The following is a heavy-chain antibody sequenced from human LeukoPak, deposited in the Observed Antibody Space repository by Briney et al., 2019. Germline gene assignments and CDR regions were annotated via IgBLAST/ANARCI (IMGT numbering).Heavy chain of an antibody. CDR2: INPNSGST. CDR1: GYTFTGYY. CDR3: ARDKGTRFGELSPR. Sequence: ASVKVSCKASGYTFTGYYIHWVRQAPGQGLEWMGWINPNSGSTNYAQKFQGRVTMTRDTSISTAYMELSRLRSDDTAVYYCARDKGTRFGELSPRWGQGTLVTVSS. J-gene: IGHJ4*02. D-gene: IGHD3-10*01. V-gene: IGHV1-2*02.